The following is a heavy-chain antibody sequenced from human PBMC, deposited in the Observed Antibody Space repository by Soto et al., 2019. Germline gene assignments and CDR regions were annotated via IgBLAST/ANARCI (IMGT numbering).Heavy chain of an antibody. D-gene: IGHD3-10*01. CDR2: ISSSGDTI. V-gene: IGHV3-11*01. J-gene: IGHJ6*02. CDR1: GFILSDYY. Sequence: QVHLVESGGGLARPGGSLRLSCGASGFILSDYYMNWIRQAPGKGLEWVSYISSSGDTIYYADSVRGRFTISRDNAKNSLYLQMNSLRAEDTAVYYCAREIDGTVRGVVISDGMDVWGQGTTVTVSS. CDR3: AREIDGTVRGVVISDGMDV.